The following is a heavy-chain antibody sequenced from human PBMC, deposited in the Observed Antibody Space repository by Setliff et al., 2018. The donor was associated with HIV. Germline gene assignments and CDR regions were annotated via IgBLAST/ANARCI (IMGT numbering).Heavy chain of an antibody. D-gene: IGHD2-2*01. V-gene: IGHV4-30-4*08. CDR2: IYYSGST. CDR3: ARGSCSTISCSLRVGNDAFDI. J-gene: IGHJ3*02. Sequence: SETLSLTCTVSGGSISSGDYYWSWIRQPPGKGLEWIGYIYYSGSTYYNPSLKSRVTISVDTSKNQFSLKLSSVTAADTAVYYCARGSCSTISCSLRVGNDAFDIWGQGTMVTVSS. CDR1: GGSISSGDYY.